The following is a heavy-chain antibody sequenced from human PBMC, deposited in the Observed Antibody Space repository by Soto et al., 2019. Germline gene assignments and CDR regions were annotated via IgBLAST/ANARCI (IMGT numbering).Heavy chain of an antibody. D-gene: IGHD2-21*01. CDR3: SRGGGGGLFDL. CDR1: GFTLSDHY. CDR2: SRDKAQGYST. J-gene: IGHJ5*02. Sequence: EVQLVESGGGLVQPGGSLRLSCAGSGFTLSDHYIDWVRQAPGKGLEWVGRSRDKAQGYSTAYAASVKGRFTTSRDESKNSVYLQMNSLKTEDTAVYYCSRGGGGGLFDLWGQGTFVTVSS. V-gene: IGHV3-72*01.